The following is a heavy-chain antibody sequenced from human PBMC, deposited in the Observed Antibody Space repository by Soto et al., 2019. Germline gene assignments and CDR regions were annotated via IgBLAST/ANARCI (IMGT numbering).Heavy chain of an antibody. CDR1: GFTFDDYA. V-gene: IGHV3-9*01. CDR2: ISWNSGSI. D-gene: IGHD6-13*01. Sequence: PGGSLRLSCAASGFTFDDYAMHWVRQAPGKGLEWVSGISWNSGSIGYADSVKGRFTISRDNAKNSLYPQMNSLRAEDTALYYCAKDMSLRDIIAADDAFDIWGQGTMVTVSS. CDR3: AKDMSLRDIIAADDAFDI. J-gene: IGHJ3*02.